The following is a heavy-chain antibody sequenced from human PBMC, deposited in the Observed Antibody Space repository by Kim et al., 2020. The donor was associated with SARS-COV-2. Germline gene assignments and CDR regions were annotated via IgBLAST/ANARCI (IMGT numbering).Heavy chain of an antibody. D-gene: IGHD6-13*01. V-gene: IGHV3-11*06. J-gene: IGHJ6*02. CDR2: ISSSSSYT. CDR3: ARDTSRAAAGTRERPVSMDV. CDR1: GFTFSDYY. Sequence: GGSLRLSCAASGFTFSDYYMSWIRQAPGKGLEWVSYISSSSSYTNYADSVRGRFTISRDNAKNSLYLQMNSLRAEDTAVYYCARDTSRAAAGTRERPVSMDVWGQGTTVTVSS.